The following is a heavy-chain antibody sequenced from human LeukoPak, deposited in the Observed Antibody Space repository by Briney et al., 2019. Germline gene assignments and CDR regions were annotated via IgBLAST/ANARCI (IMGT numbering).Heavy chain of an antibody. CDR1: GFTFSSYS. V-gene: IGHV3-21*04. J-gene: IGHJ5*02. D-gene: IGHD1-26*01. Sequence: PGGSLRLSCAASGFTFSSYSMNWVRQAPGKGLEWVSSISSSSSYIYYADSVKGRFTISRDNSKNTLYLQMNSLRAEDTAVYYCAKGELLGGVDPWGQGTLVTVSS. CDR3: AKGELLGGVDP. CDR2: ISSSSSYI.